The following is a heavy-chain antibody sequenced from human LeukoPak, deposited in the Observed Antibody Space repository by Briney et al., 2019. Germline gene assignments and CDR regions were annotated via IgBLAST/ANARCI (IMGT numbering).Heavy chain of an antibody. CDR2: ISGSRDSI. CDR1: GFTFSSYT. CDR3: TRGMDHINYAWFDP. Sequence: PGGSLRLSCAASGFTFSSYTMNWVRQAPGKRLEWVSSISGSRDSISYANSVKGRFTISRDNAENSLYLQMDSLRVEDTAVYYCTRGMDHINYAWFDPWGQGTLVIVSS. V-gene: IGHV3-21*06. J-gene: IGHJ5*02. D-gene: IGHD4-11*01.